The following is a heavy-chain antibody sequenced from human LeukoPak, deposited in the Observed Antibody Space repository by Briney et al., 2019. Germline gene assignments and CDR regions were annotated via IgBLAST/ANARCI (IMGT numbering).Heavy chain of an antibody. Sequence: GGSLRLSCAASGFTFSDYYMSWIRQAAGQGLEWVSYISSSGSTIYYADSVKGRFTISRDNAKNSLYLQMNSLRAEDTAVYYCARDYDFWSGYENSDAFDIWGQGTMVTVSS. J-gene: IGHJ3*02. V-gene: IGHV3-11*04. CDR3: ARDYDFWSGYENSDAFDI. CDR2: ISSSGSTI. D-gene: IGHD3-3*01. CDR1: GFTFSDYY.